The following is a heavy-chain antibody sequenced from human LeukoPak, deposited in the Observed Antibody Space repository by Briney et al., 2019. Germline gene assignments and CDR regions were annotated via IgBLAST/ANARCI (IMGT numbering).Heavy chain of an antibody. CDR2: INHSGST. J-gene: IGHJ5*02. V-gene: IGHV4-34*01. Sequence: SETLSLTCAVYGGSFSGYYWSWIRQPPGKGLEWIGEINHSGSTNYNPSLKSRVTISVDTSKNQFSLKLSSVTAADTAVYYCARIRAIRFDPWGQGTLVTVSS. CDR3: ARIRAIRFDP. D-gene: IGHD3-3*02. CDR1: GGSFSGYY.